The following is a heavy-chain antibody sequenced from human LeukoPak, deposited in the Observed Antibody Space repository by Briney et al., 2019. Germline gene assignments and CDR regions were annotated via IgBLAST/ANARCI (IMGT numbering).Heavy chain of an antibody. J-gene: IGHJ6*02. V-gene: IGHV1-2*02. CDR1: GYTFTGYY. Sequence: ASVKVSCTASGYTFTGYYMHWVRQAPGQGLAWMGWINPNSGGTNYAQKFQGRVTMTRDTSISTAYMELSRLRSDDTAVYYCARDGSSTSPSYYYYYGMDVWGQGTTVTVSS. CDR2: INPNSGGT. CDR3: ARDGSSTSPSYYYYYGMDV. D-gene: IGHD2-2*01.